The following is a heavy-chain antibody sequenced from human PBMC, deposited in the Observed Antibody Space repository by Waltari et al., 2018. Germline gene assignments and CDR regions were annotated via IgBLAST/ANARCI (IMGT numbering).Heavy chain of an antibody. D-gene: IGHD3-10*01. CDR2: AWFDGVKT. CDR3: AKDAFGNTYLDH. V-gene: IGHV3-33*06. J-gene: IGHJ5*02. CDR1: GFSPSTFG. Sequence: QVQLVESGGGVVQPGMSLRLSCAAAGFSPSTFGMHWVRQVPGKGLEWVALAWFDGVKTYYADSVRGRFTISRDNSKNTLYLDIKNLRVDDTAIYYCAKDAFGNTYLDHWGQGTLVTVSS.